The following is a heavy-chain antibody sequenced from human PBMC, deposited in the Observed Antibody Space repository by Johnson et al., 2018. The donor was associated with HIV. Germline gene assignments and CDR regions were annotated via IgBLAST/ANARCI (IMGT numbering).Heavy chain of an antibody. Sequence: EVQLVESGGGLVQPGGSLRLSCAASGFTFSSYWMSWVRQAPGKGLEWVSVIYSGGSPYYAAPVQGRFTVSRDDSKNTLYLQLNSLKTEDTALYYCARGLTGEQVDIWGQGTMVTVSS. CDR3: ARGLTGEQVDI. J-gene: IGHJ3*02. V-gene: IGHV3-66*01. D-gene: IGHD3-16*01. CDR2: IYSGGSP. CDR1: GFTFSSYW.